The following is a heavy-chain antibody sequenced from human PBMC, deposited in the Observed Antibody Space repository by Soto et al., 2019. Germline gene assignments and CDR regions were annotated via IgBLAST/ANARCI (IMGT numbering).Heavy chain of an antibody. CDR2: ISSSGSTI. D-gene: IGHD2-15*01. J-gene: IGHJ4*02. V-gene: IGHV3-11*01. CDR1: GFTFSDYY. Sequence: LSLTCAASGFTFSDYYMSWIRQAPGKGLEWVSYISSSGSTIYYADSVKGRFTISRDNAKNSLYLQMNSLRAEDTAVYYCARERTYCSGGSCYSGDVTDYWGQGTLVTVSS. CDR3: ARERTYCSGGSCYSGDVTDY.